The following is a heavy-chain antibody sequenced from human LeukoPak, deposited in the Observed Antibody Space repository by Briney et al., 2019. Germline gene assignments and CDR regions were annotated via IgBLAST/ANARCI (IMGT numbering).Heavy chain of an antibody. Sequence: ASVKVSCKVSGYTLTELSMHWVRQAPGKGLEWMGGFDHEDGETIYAQRFQGRVTMTEDTSTDTAYMELSSLRSEHTAVYYCATAGGRNSRYYDSSGYYSWGQGTLVTVSS. CDR3: ATAGGRNSRYYDSSGYYS. J-gene: IGHJ4*02. V-gene: IGHV1-24*01. CDR1: GYTLTELS. D-gene: IGHD3-22*01. CDR2: FDHEDGET.